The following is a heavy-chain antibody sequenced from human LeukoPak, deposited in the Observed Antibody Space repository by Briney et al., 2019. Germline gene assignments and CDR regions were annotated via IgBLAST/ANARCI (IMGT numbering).Heavy chain of an antibody. V-gene: IGHV1-2*02. J-gene: IGHJ4*02. CDR2: INPNSGGT. CDR1: GYTFTGYY. Sequence: RASVKVSCKASGYTFTGYYMHWVRQAPGQGLEWMGWINPNSGGTNYAQKFQGRVTMTRDTSISTAYMELSRLRSDDTAVYYCARETYDSSGYYTPGWDYWGQGTLVTVSS. D-gene: IGHD3-22*01. CDR3: ARETYDSSGYYTPGWDY.